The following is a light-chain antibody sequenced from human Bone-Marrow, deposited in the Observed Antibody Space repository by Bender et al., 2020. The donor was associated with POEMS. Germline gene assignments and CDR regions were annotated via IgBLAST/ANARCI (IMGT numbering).Light chain of an antibody. CDR3: QSYDNSLGGWV. CDR2: EGT. V-gene: IGLV2-8*01. Sequence: QSALTQPPSASGSPGQSVTISCTGTSSDVGGYNYVSWYQQHSGKAPKLMIYEGTTRPSGVSNRFSGSKSGNTASLAITGLQAEDEGDYYCQSYDNSLGGWVFGGGTKLTVL. J-gene: IGLJ3*02. CDR1: SSDVGGYNY.